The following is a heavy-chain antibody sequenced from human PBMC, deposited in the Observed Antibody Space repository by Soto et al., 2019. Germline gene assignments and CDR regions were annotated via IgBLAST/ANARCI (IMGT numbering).Heavy chain of an antibody. V-gene: IGHV1-24*01. CDR1: GYTLTELS. D-gene: IGHD2-15*01. CDR3: ATPLGYCSGGSCADY. CDR2: FDPEDGET. Sequence: ASVKGSCKASGYTLTELSMHWVRQAPGKGLEWMGGFDPEDGETIYAQKFQGRVTMTEDTSTDTAYMELSSLRSEDTAVYYCATPLGYCSGGSCADYWGQGTLVTVSS. J-gene: IGHJ4*02.